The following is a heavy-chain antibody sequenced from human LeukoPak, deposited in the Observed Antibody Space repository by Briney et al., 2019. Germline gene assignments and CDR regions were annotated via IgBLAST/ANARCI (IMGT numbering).Heavy chain of an antibody. D-gene: IGHD6-13*01. CDR1: GGSISSSSYY. J-gene: IGHJ4*02. CDR2: IYYSGST. CDR3: ARLPSGSVIAAAGTNYFDY. V-gene: IGHV4-39*01. Sequence: SETLSLTCTVSGGSISSSSYYWGRIRQPPGKGLEWIGSIYYSGSTYYNPSLKSRVTISVDTSKNQFSLKLSSVTAADTAVYYCARLPSGSVIAAAGTNYFDYWGQGTLVTVSS.